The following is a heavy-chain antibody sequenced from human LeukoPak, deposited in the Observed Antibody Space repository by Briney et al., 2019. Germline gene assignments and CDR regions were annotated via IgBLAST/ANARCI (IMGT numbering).Heavy chain of an antibody. D-gene: IGHD2-15*01. CDR1: GFTFSSYA. V-gene: IGHV3-23*01. J-gene: IGHJ4*02. CDR2: ISGSGAST. CDR3: AKAQMHCSGGSCYSTRAPLDY. Sequence: GGSLRLSCAASGFTFSSYAMSWVRQAPGKGLELVSAISGSGASTYYADSVKGRFTISRDNSKNTLDLQMNSLRAEDTAVYYCAKAQMHCSGGSCYSTRAPLDYWGQGTLVTVSS.